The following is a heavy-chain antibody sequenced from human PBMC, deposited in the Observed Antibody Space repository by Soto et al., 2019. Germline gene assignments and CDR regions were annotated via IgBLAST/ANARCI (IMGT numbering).Heavy chain of an antibody. D-gene: IGHD3-10*01. Sequence: ASVKVSCKASGYTFTGYYMHWVRQAPGQGLEWMGWINPNSGGTNYAQKFQGWVTMTRDTSISTAYMELSRLRSDDTAVYYCARGSVSSGSYYTGYYYGMDVWGQGTTVTVSS. CDR1: GYTFTGYY. CDR3: ARGSVSSGSYYTGYYYGMDV. CDR2: INPNSGGT. V-gene: IGHV1-2*04. J-gene: IGHJ6*02.